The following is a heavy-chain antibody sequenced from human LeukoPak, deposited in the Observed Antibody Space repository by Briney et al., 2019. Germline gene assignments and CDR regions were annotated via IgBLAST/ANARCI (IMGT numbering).Heavy chain of an antibody. CDR1: GFTFSSYS. D-gene: IGHD1-26*01. CDR2: INTDGRIT. Sequence: GGSLRLSCAASGFTFSSYSMNWVRQAPGKGLEYVSVINTDGRITYYADSVKGRFTISRDNSKNTVYLQVGSLRGDDMAVYYCTRDGGSFCDFDYWGQGALVTVSS. CDR3: TRDGGSFCDFDY. J-gene: IGHJ4*02. V-gene: IGHV3-64*02.